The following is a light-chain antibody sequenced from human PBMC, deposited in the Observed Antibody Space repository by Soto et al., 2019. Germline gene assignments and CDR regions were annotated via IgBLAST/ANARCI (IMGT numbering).Light chain of an antibody. CDR3: SSYRSSRAYV. Sequence: QSVLTQPGSVAGSPGPAITIFCTGTSTNVGGYNYVSWYQQQSGKARKLMIHDVSNRPSGVADRFSGSKSGNTASLTISGLHAEDEADYYCSSYRSSRAYVFGIGTKVTAL. CDR2: DVS. J-gene: IGLJ1*01. V-gene: IGLV2-14*03. CDR1: STNVGGYNY.